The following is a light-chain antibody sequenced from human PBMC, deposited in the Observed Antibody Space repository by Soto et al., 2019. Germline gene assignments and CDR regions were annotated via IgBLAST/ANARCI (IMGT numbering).Light chain of an antibody. V-gene: IGLV2-8*01. J-gene: IGLJ6*01. Sequence: QSVLTQPPSASGSPGQSVTISCTGTSSDVGDYNYVSWFQQHPGKAPKLIISEVSKRPSGVPDRFSGSKSGNTASLTVSGLQAEDEADYYCTSYTPTGALVFGSGTKLTVL. CDR3: TSYTPTGALV. CDR1: SSDVGDYNY. CDR2: EVS.